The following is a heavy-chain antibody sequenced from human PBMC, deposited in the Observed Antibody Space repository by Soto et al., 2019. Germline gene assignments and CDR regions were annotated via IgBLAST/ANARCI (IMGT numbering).Heavy chain of an antibody. CDR3: ARDGTTDTAMVSDYYYGMNV. V-gene: IGHV4-4*02. CDR1: GGSISSSNW. J-gene: IGHJ6*04. CDR2: IYHSGST. Sequence: SETLSLTCAVSGGSISSSNWWSWVRQPPGKGLEWIGEIYHSGSTNYNPSLKSRVTISVDKSKNQFSLKLSSVTAADTAVYYCARDGTTDTAMVSDYYYGMNVWGKGTTVTVSS. D-gene: IGHD5-18*01.